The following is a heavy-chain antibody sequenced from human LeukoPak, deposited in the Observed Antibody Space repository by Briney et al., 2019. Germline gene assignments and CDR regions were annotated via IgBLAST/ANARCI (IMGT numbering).Heavy chain of an antibody. Sequence: GGSLRLSCAASEFSFNNYAMSWVRQTPGKGLQWVSTISGNGDDTYYADSVKGRFTISRDNSKDTLHLHMNSLRAEDTALYFCAREEGGSYYFFDYWGQGTLVTVSS. CDR3: AREEGGSYYFFDY. J-gene: IGHJ4*02. D-gene: IGHD1-26*01. CDR1: EFSFNNYA. V-gene: IGHV3-23*01. CDR2: ISGNGDDT.